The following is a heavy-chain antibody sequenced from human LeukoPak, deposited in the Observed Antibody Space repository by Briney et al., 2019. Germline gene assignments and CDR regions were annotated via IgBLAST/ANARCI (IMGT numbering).Heavy chain of an antibody. V-gene: IGHV3-23*01. Sequence: GGSLRLSCAASGFTFSSYAMSWVRQAPGKGLGWVSAISGSGGSTYYADSVKGGFTIYRDNSKNTLYLQMNSLRAEDTAVYYCAKDFYYGSGSYQFDYWGQGTLVTVSS. CDR1: GFTFSSYA. D-gene: IGHD3-10*01. CDR3: AKDFYYGSGSYQFDY. J-gene: IGHJ4*02. CDR2: ISGSGGST.